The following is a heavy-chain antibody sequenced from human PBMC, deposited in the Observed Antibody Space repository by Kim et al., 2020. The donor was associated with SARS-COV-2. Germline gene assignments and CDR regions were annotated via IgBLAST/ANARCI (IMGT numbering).Heavy chain of an antibody. CDR1: GFTFSSYS. V-gene: IGHV3-21*01. Sequence: GGSLRLSCAASGFTFSSYSMNWVRQAPGKGLEWVSSISSSSSYIYYADSVKGRFTISRDNAKNSLYLQMNSLRAEDTAVYYCARLYDFWSGYYSPGNYYYGMDVWGQGTTVTVSS. CDR3: ARLYDFWSGYYSPGNYYYGMDV. D-gene: IGHD3-3*01. J-gene: IGHJ6*02. CDR2: ISSSSSYI.